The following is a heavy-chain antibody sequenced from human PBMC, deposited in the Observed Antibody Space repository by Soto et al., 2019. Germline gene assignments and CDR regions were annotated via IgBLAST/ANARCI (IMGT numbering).Heavy chain of an antibody. J-gene: IGHJ5*02. CDR3: AKDERVYCSGGSCQRFDP. Sequence: SLRLSCAASGFTFSSYAMSWVRQAPGKGLEWVSAISGSGGSTYYADSVKGRFTISRDNSKNTLYLQMNSLRAEDTAVYYCAKDERVYCSGGSCQRFDPWGQGTLVTVSS. CDR1: GFTFSSYA. CDR2: ISGSGGST. V-gene: IGHV3-23*01. D-gene: IGHD2-15*01.